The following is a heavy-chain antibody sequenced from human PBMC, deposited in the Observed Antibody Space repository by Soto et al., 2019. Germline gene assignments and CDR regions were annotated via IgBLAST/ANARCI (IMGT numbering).Heavy chain of an antibody. CDR2: IYHSGST. D-gene: IGHD6-19*01. V-gene: IGHV4-4*02. CDR3: ARGCSGCSNPYYFDY. CDR1: GGSISSNNW. Sequence: PSETLSLTCAVSGGSISSNNWWSWVRQPPGKGLEWIGEIYHSGSTNYNPSLKSRVTISVDKSKNQFSLKLSSVTAADTAVYYCARGCSGCSNPYYFDYWGQGTLVTVSS. J-gene: IGHJ4*02.